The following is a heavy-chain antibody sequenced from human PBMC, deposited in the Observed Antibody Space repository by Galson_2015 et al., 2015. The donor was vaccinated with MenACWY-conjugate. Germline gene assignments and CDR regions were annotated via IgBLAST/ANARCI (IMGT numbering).Heavy chain of an antibody. V-gene: IGHV3-7*03. CDR1: GFTFSFHW. Sequence: SLRLSCAASGFTFSFHWMSWVRQAPGKGLEWVANIKQDGSEKYYVDSVKGRFIISRDNTKNSLYLQMNSLRGEGTAVYYCARNLAGQSGGYRWFVSWGQGTLVTVSS. CDR2: IKQDGSEK. J-gene: IGHJ5*01. CDR3: ARNLAGQSGGYRWFVS. D-gene: IGHD3-22*01.